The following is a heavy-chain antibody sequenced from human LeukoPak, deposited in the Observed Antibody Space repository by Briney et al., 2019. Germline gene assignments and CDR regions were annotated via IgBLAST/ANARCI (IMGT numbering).Heavy chain of an antibody. CDR3: ARDGSRGNLVTAPDF. Sequence: GGSLRLSCAASGFTFSLYTMHWVRQAPGKGLEWVAVISYDGSDKYYADSVKGRFTISRDNSKNTLFLQMNSLRAEDTAVYYCARDGSRGNLVTAPDFWGQGTLVTVSS. J-gene: IGHJ4*02. CDR1: GFTFSLYT. V-gene: IGHV3-30*04. CDR2: ISYDGSDK. D-gene: IGHD2-21*02.